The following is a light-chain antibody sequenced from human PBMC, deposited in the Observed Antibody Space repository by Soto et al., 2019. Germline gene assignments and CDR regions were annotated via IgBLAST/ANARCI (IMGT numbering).Light chain of an antibody. CDR1: QSVSSN. J-gene: IGKJ2*01. CDR2: GAS. CDR3: QQYNNWPLYT. V-gene: IGKV3D-15*01. Sequence: EVVMTQSPATLSVSPGERATLSCRASQSVSSNLAWYQQNPGQAPRLLIFGASTRATGIPARFSGSGSGIEFTLTISSLQSEDFAVYYCQQYNNWPLYTFGQGTNLEIK.